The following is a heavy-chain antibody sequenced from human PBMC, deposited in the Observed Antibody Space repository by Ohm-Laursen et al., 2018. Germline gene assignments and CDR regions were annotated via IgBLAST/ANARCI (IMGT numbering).Heavy chain of an antibody. J-gene: IGHJ4*02. CDR2: IKPDGSYK. CDR3: TRARYCSGGSCYFDY. V-gene: IGHV3-7*01. Sequence: SLRLSCAASGFIFSHYWMSWVRQTPGEGLEWVATIKPDGSYKDSVASVKGRFTISRDNTNNSLYLQMNSLRAEDTAVYYCTRARYCSGGSCYFDYWGQGTLVTVSS. D-gene: IGHD2-15*01. CDR1: GFIFSHYW.